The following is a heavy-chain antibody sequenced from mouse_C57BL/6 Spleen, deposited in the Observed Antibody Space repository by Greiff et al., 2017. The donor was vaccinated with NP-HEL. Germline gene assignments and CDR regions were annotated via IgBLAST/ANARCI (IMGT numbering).Heavy chain of an antibody. V-gene: IGHV1-53*01. Sequence: QVQLKQSGTELVKPGASVKLSCKASGYTFTSYWMHWVKQRPGQGLEWIGNINPSNGGTNYNEKFKSKATLTVDKSSSTAYMQLSSLTSEDSAVYYCAREGYDYYFDYWGQGTTLTVSS. D-gene: IGHD2-4*01. CDR2: INPSNGGT. CDR3: AREGYDYYFDY. CDR1: GYTFTSYW. J-gene: IGHJ2*01.